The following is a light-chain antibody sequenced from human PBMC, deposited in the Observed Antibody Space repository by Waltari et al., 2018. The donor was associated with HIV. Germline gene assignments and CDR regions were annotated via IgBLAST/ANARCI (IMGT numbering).Light chain of an antibody. Sequence: SVLTQPPSASGTPGQRVTISCSGSSSNIGNDNVYWYQQLPGTAPKLLIYKNYQRPSGVPDRFAGSKSGTSASLAISGLRSEDEADYYCVGWDASLSAYVFGTGTKVTIL. CDR2: KNY. CDR3: VGWDASLSAYV. V-gene: IGLV1-47*01. J-gene: IGLJ1*01. CDR1: SSNIGNDN.